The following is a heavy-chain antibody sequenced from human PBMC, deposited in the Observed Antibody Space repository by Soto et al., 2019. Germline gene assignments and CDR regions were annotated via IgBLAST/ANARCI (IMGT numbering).Heavy chain of an antibody. D-gene: IGHD1-26*01. CDR3: ALALGPTTGLDY. CDR1: GASTVSHYH. Sequence: SETLSLTCSVSGASTVSHYHWTWIRQPPGKGLEWMGYIFNSGTTFYNPSPTSRLSISMDTSGNHFSLELRSVTAADTAVYYCALALGPTTGLDYWGQGTLVTVSS. CDR2: IFNSGTT. J-gene: IGHJ4*02. V-gene: IGHV4-31*02.